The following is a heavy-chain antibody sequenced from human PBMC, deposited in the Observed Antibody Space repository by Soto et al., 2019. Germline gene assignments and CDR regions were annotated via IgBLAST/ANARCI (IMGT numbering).Heavy chain of an antibody. CDR1: GFIFSSYG. J-gene: IGHJ6*02. D-gene: IGHD2-2*01. V-gene: IGHV3-33*01. CDR2: IWYDGSNK. Sequence: LRLSCAASGFIFSSYGIHWVRQAPGKGLEWVAVIWYDGSNKYYADSVKGRFTISRDNSKNTLYLEMNSLRAEDTAVYYCARPLGYCISTSCSGYYYGMEVWGRGTTVTVSS. CDR3: ARPLGYCISTSCSGYYYGMEV.